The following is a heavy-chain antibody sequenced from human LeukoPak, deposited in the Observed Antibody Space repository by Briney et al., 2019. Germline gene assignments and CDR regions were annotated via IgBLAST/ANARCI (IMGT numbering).Heavy chain of an antibody. CDR2: ISGSGGST. CDR3: AKASQSVLRFLKWLSDY. D-gene: IGHD3-3*01. J-gene: IGHJ4*02. CDR1: GFTFSSYA. V-gene: IGHV3-23*01. Sequence: GGSLRLSCAASGFTFSSYAMSWVRQAPGKGLEWVSAISGSGGSTYYADSVKGRFTISRDNSKNTLYLQMNSLRAEDTAVYYCAKASQSVLRFLKWLSDYWGQGTLVTVSS.